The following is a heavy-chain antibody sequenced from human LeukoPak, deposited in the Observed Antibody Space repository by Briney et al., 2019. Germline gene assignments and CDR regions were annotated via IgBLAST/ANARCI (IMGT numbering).Heavy chain of an antibody. V-gene: IGHV3-30*18. J-gene: IGHJ6*03. Sequence: GGSLRLSCAASGFTFSSYGMHWVRQAPGKGLEWVAVISYDGSNKYYADSVKGRFTISRDNSKNTLYLQMNSLRAEDTAVYYCAKGGIWQQLPYYYMDVWGKGTTVTVTS. CDR1: GFTFSSYG. D-gene: IGHD6-13*01. CDR2: ISYDGSNK. CDR3: AKGGIWQQLPYYYMDV.